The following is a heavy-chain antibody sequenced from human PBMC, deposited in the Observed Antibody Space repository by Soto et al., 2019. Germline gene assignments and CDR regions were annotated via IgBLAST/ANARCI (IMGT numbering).Heavy chain of an antibody. CDR3: ARESPPRSGYSYGTPDYYGMDV. CDR1: GGSISSGGYY. V-gene: IGHV4-31*03. Sequence: QVQLQESGPGLVKPSQTLSLTCTVSGGSISSGGYYWSWIRQHPGKGLEWIGYIYYSGSTYYNPSLQRRVTISVDTSKNQFSLRLSSVTAADTAVYYCARESPPRSGYSYGTPDYYGMDVWGQGTTVTVSS. CDR2: IYYSGST. D-gene: IGHD5-18*01. J-gene: IGHJ6*02.